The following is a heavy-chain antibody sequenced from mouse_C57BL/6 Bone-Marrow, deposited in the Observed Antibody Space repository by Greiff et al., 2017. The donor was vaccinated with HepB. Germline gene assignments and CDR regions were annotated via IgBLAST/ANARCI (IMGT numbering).Heavy chain of an antibody. V-gene: IGHV1-72*01. J-gene: IGHJ3*01. CDR1: GYTFTSYW. CDR3: ARLGLRREFAY. CDR2: IDPNSGGT. D-gene: IGHD2-4*01. Sequence: VQLQQPGAELVKPGASVKLSCKASGYTFTSYWMHWVKQRPGRGLEWIGRIDPNSGGTKYNEKFKSKATLTVDKPSSTAYMQLSSLTSEDSAVYYCARLGLRREFAYWGQGTLVTVSA.